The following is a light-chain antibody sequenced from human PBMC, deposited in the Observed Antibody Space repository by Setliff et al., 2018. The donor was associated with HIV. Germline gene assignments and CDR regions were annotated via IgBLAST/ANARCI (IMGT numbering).Light chain of an antibody. CDR2: DVN. CDR1: SSDVGGGSNY. V-gene: IGLV2-8*01. Sequence: QSVLTQPPSASGSPGQSVTISCTGTSSDVGGGSNYVSWFQQHPGKAPKLIIFDVNKRPSGVSDRFSASKSGNTASLTISGLQADDEADYYCCSFTSSNTYVFGTGTKVTVL. CDR3: CSFTSSNTYV. J-gene: IGLJ1*01.